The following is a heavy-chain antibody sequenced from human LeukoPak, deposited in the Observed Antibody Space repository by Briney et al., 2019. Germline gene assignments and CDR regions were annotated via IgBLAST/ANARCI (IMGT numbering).Heavy chain of an antibody. CDR2: IWYDGSNK. CDR1: GFTFSSYG. Sequence: PGGSLRLSCAASGFTFSSYGMHWVRQAPGKRLEWVGIIWYDGSNKYYADSVKGRFTISRDNSKNTLYLQMNSLRAEDTAVYYCARDSYYGSGSRGDFDYWGQGTLVTVSS. J-gene: IGHJ4*02. D-gene: IGHD3-10*01. V-gene: IGHV3-33*01. CDR3: ARDSYYGSGSRGDFDY.